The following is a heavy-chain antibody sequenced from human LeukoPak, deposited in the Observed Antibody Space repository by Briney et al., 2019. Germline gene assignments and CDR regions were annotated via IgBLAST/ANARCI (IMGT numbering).Heavy chain of an antibody. CDR3: ARDDHWGWDK. CDR2: IRPDGNVA. Sequence: PGGSLRLSCAVSGFSFSENWMSWVRQAPGKGPEWVANIRPDGNVAFHVDFVKGRFSISRDNAKNTLYLQMNGLRVEDTALYYCARDDHWGWDKWGRGTLVTVSS. CDR1: GFSFSENW. D-gene: IGHD7-27*01. J-gene: IGHJ4*02. V-gene: IGHV3-7*01.